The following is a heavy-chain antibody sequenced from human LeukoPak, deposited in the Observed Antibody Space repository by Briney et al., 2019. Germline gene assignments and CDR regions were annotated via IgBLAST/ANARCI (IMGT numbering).Heavy chain of an antibody. CDR2: ISGSSSYI. J-gene: IGHJ4*02. D-gene: IGHD3-10*01. Sequence: PGGSLRLSCAASGFTFSRYSMNWVRQAPGKGLEWVSSISGSSSYIYYADSVKGRFTISRHNAKNSLYLQMNSLRAEDTAVYYCAVTEELPYFDYWGQGTLVTVSS. V-gene: IGHV3-21*01. CDR1: GFTFSRYS. CDR3: AVTEELPYFDY.